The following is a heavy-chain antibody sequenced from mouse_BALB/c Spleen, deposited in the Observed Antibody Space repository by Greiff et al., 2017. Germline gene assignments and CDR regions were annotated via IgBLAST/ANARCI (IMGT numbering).Heavy chain of an antibody. CDR3: ATIYYDYDGGAMDY. CDR2: IYPGSGNT. Sequence: QVQLQQSGAELVRPGTSVKISCKASGYAFTNYWLGWAKQRPGHGLEWIGDIYPGSGNTYYNEKFKGKATLTADKSSSTAYMQLSSLTSEDSAVYFCATIYYDYDGGAMDYWGQGTSVTVSS. V-gene: IGHV1-63*01. CDR1: GYAFTNYW. J-gene: IGHJ4*01. D-gene: IGHD2-4*01.